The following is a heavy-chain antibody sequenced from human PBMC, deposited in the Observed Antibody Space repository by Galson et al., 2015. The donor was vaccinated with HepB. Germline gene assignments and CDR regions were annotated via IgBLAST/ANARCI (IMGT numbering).Heavy chain of an antibody. D-gene: IGHD3-16*01. J-gene: IGHJ4*02. CDR3: AKDNSGLVSEPLFDY. Sequence: SLRLSCAASGFTFDDYTMHWVRQAPGKGLEWVSLISWDGGSTYYADSVKGRFTISRDNSKNSLYLHMNSLRTEDTALYYCAKDNSGLVSEPLFDYWGQGTLVTVSS. V-gene: IGHV3-43*01. CDR2: ISWDGGST. CDR1: GFTFDDYT.